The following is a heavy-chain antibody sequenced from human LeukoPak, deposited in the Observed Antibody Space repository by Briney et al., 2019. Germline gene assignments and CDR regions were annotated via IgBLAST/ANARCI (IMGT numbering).Heavy chain of an antibody. CDR3: ARDHAAYSSSWYDFDY. Sequence: ASVKVSCTASGYTFTGYYMHWVRQAPGRGLEWMGWINPNSGGTNYAQKFQGRVTMTRDTSISTAYMELSRLRSDDTAVYYCARDHAAYSSSWYDFDYWGQGTLVTVSS. D-gene: IGHD6-13*01. J-gene: IGHJ4*02. CDR1: GYTFTGYY. V-gene: IGHV1-2*02. CDR2: INPNSGGT.